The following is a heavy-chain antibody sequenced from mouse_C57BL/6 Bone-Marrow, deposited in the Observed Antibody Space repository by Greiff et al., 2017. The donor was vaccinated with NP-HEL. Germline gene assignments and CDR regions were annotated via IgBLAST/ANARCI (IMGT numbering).Heavy chain of an antibody. CDR2: INPNNGGT. Sequence: EVQLQQPGAELVMPGASVKLSCKASGYTFTSYWMHWVKQRPGQGLEWIGYINPNNGGTSYNQKFKGKATLTVNKSSSTAYMELRSLTSEDSAVYYCARVDYWGQGTSVTVSS. CDR1: GYTFTSYW. V-gene: IGHV1-22*01. CDR3: ARVDY. J-gene: IGHJ4*01.